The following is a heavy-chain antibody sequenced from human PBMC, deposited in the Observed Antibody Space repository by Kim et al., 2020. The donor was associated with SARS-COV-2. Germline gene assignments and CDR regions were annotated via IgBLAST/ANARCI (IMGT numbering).Heavy chain of an antibody. CDR2: ISSSSSYI. D-gene: IGHD5-12*01. CDR3: ARADHPMVATGGFDY. Sequence: GGSLRLSCAASGFTFSSYSMNWVRQAPGKGLEWVSSISSSSSYIYYADSVKGRFTISRDNAKNSLYLQMNSLRAEDTAVYYCARADHPMVATGGFDYWGQGTLVTVSS. CDR1: GFTFSSYS. J-gene: IGHJ4*02. V-gene: IGHV3-21*01.